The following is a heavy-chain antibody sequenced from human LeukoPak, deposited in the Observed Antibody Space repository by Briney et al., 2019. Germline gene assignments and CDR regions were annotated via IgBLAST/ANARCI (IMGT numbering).Heavy chain of an antibody. V-gene: IGHV3-23*01. CDR1: GFSFVTYA. D-gene: IGHD6-19*01. Sequence: GGSLRLSCAASGFSFVTYAMGWVRQVPGKGLEWVSGISSTGTTTYYADSVKGRFTISSDTSKNTLFLQLNSLRAEDTAVYYCAKDHRPFSSAVAGILGYWGQGTLVTVSS. CDR3: AKDHRPFSSAVAGILGY. CDR2: ISSTGTTT. J-gene: IGHJ4*02.